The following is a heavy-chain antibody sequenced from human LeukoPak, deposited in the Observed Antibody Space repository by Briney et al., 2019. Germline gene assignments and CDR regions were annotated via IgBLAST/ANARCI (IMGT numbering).Heavy chain of an antibody. J-gene: IGHJ4*02. Sequence: TGGSLRLSCAASGFTFSDYYMSWIHQAPGKGLEWVSYISSSGSTIYYADSVKGRFTISRDNAKNSLYLQMNSLRAEDTAVYYCARVRIPTVTTGVHYFDYWGQGTLVTVSS. D-gene: IGHD4-17*01. CDR1: GFTFSDYY. CDR2: ISSSGSTI. CDR3: ARVRIPTVTTGVHYFDY. V-gene: IGHV3-11*04.